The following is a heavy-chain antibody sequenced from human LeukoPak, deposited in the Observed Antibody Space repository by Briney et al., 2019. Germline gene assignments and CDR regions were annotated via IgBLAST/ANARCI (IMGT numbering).Heavy chain of an antibody. CDR1: GGSISSSSYY. V-gene: IGHV4-39*01. CDR3: ARVRLGELSSPDY. CDR2: IYYSGST. Sequence: SETLSLTCTVSGGSISSSSYYWGWIRQPPGKGLEWIGSIYYSGSTYYNPSLKSRVTISVDTSKNQFSLKLSSVTAADTAVYYCARVRLGELSSPDYWGQGTLVTVSS. J-gene: IGHJ4*02. D-gene: IGHD3-16*02.